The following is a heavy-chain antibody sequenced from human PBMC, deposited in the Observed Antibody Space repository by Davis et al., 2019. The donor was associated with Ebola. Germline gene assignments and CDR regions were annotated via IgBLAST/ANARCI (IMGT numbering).Heavy chain of an antibody. J-gene: IGHJ4*02. CDR2: ISGSDGHT. V-gene: IGHV3-23*01. CDR1: EIEMSINA. Sequence: GGSLRLSCVTSEIEMSINAMAWVRQAPGKGLEWVASISGSDGHTDHADAMKGRFTISRDNSMNTLFLQMNRLRVEDTAVYYCARALNYYGSGSYSIYFDYWGQGTLVTVSS. CDR3: ARALNYYGSGSYSIYFDY. D-gene: IGHD3-10*01.